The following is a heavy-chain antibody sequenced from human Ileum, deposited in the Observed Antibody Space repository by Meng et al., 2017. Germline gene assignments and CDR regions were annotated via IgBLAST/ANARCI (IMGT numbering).Heavy chain of an antibody. V-gene: IGHV3-33*01. CDR3: ARYRSGSSDY. CDR1: GFTFRSYG. Sequence: QEHRVGSGGGVFQPGTSLRRSGAASGFTFRSYGMHWVRQAPGKGLEWVAVIWFDGSKTYYADSVKGRFTVSRDNSKNTLYLQMNSLRADDTAVYYCARYRSGSSDYWGPGTLVTVSS. J-gene: IGHJ4*02. CDR2: IWFDGSKT. D-gene: IGHD6-19*01.